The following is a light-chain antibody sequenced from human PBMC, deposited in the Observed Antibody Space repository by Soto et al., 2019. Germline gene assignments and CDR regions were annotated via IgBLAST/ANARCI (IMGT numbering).Light chain of an antibody. CDR2: SNN. V-gene: IGLV1-44*01. CDR1: SSNIGTNT. J-gene: IGLJ1*01. CDR3: AAWDGSLNGYV. Sequence: QSVLTQPPSASGTPGQRVTVSCSGSSSNIGTNTVDWYQQLPGTAPKLLIYSNNQRPSGVPDRFSGSKSGTSASLAISGRQSEYEAEYYCAAWDGSLNGYVFGTGTKLTVL.